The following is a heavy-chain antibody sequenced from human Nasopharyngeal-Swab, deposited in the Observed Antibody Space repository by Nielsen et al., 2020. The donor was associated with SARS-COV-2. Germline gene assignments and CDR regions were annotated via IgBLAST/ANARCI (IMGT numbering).Heavy chain of an antibody. V-gene: IGHV1-2*06. CDR2: INPNSGGT. CDR3: ARVSRYCSGGSCYGAYYYYYGMDV. CDR1: GYTFTGYY. D-gene: IGHD2-15*01. Sequence: ASVKVSCKASGYTFTGYYMHWVRQAPGQGLEWMERINPNSGGTNYAQKFQGRVTMTRDTSISTAYMELSRLRSDDTAVYYCARVSRYCSGGSCYGAYYYYYGMDVWGQGTTVTVSS. J-gene: IGHJ6*02.